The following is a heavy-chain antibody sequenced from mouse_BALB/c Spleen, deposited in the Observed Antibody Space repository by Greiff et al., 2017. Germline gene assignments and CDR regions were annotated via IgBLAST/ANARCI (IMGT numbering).Heavy chain of an antibody. Sequence: QVQLQQSGPELVRPGVSVKISCKGSSYTFTDYAMHWVKQSHAKSLEWIGVISTYYGNTNYNQKFKGKATMTVDKSSSTAYMELARLTSEDSAVYYCARGGLLRPSYFDYWGQGTTLTVSS. J-gene: IGHJ2*01. CDR3: ARGGLLRPSYFDY. D-gene: IGHD1-2*01. CDR1: SYTFTDYA. V-gene: IGHV1-67*01. CDR2: ISTYYGNT.